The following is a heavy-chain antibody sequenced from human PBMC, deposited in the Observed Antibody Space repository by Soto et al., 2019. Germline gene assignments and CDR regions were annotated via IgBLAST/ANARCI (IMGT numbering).Heavy chain of an antibody. CDR3: VKGLVPAAIKAPAYYYYGMDV. J-gene: IGHJ6*02. V-gene: IGHV3-64D*06. CDR1: GFTFSSYA. CDR2: ISSNGGST. Sequence: VGSLRLSCSASGFTFSSYAMHWVRQAPGKGLEYVSAISSNGGSTYYADSVKGRFTISRDNSKNTLYLQMSSLRAEDPAVYYCVKGLVPAAIKAPAYYYYGMDVWGQGTTVTVSS. D-gene: IGHD2-2*02.